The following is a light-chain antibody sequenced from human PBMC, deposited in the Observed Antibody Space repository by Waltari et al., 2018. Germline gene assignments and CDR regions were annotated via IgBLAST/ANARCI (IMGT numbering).Light chain of an antibody. CDR1: QSLLHTDGRTY. V-gene: IGKV2D-29*01. J-gene: IGKJ2*03. CDR3: MQTLQTPYS. CDR2: RVS. Sequence: DIVMTQTPPSLAVTPGEPASISCRSSQSLLHTDGRTYLYWYLQKPGQPPRLLIYRVSNRFSGVPDRFSGSGSGTDFTLKISRVEAEDVGVYYCMQTLQTPYSFGQGTKVEIK.